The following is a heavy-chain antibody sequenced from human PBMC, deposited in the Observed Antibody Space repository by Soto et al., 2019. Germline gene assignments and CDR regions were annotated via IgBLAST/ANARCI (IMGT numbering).Heavy chain of an antibody. CDR3: AKYGDYDWLDP. CDR2: IYGGGAT. V-gene: IGHV3-53*01. J-gene: IGHJ5*02. D-gene: IGHD4-17*01. Sequence: GGSLRLSCATSEFTVSSNHISWVRQAPGKGLEWVSLIYGGGATNYADSVKGRFTISRDNSKNTLYLQMHSLRVEDTAVYYCAKYGDYDWLDPWGQGTLVTVSS. CDR1: EFTVSSNH.